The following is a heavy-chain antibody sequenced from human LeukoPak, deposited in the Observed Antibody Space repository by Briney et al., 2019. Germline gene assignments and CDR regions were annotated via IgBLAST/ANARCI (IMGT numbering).Heavy chain of an antibody. V-gene: IGHV3-23*01. D-gene: IGHD3-22*01. CDR1: GFTFSSYA. Sequence: GGSLRLSCAASGFTFSSYAMSWVRQAPGKGLEWVSAISGSGGSTYYADSVKCRFTISRDNSKNTLYLQMNSLRAEDTAVYYCATRDYYYDSSGYPRGGYWGQGTLVTVSS. CDR3: ATRDYYYDSSGYPRGGY. CDR2: ISGSGGST. J-gene: IGHJ4*02.